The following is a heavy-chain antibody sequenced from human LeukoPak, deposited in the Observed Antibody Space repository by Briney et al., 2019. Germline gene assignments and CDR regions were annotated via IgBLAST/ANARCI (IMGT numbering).Heavy chain of an antibody. CDR2: IYYSGST. CDR1: GGSIRSYY. D-gene: IGHD6-25*01. CDR3: ARRKQRLPWSWFDT. V-gene: IGHV4-59*08. Sequence: SETLSLTCTVSGGSIRSYYWSWIWQPPGKGLEWIGYIYYSGSTNYNPSLKSRVTISVDTSKDQFSLNLSSVTAADTAMYYCARRKQRLPWSWFDTWGQGTLVTVSS. J-gene: IGHJ5*02.